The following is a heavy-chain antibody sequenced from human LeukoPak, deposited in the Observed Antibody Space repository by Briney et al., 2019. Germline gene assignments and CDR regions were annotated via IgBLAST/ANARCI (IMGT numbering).Heavy chain of an antibody. D-gene: IGHD3-22*01. V-gene: IGHV4-4*09. J-gene: IGHJ4*02. CDR2: IYTSGIT. CDR1: GCSISSYY. CDR3: ARLGGYYDPFDY. Sequence: SETLSLTCTVSGCSISSYYWSWVRQPPGKGLEWIGYIYTSGITNYNPSLKSRVTMSEDTSKNQFSLKLSSVTAADTAVYYCARLGGYYDPFDYWGQGTLVTVSS.